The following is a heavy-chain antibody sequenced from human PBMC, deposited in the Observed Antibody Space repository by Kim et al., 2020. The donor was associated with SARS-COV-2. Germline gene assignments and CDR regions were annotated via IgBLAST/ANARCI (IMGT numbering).Heavy chain of an antibody. CDR1: GYTFTSYG. J-gene: IGHJ6*02. CDR3: ARWGFGELLPVDYYGMDV. V-gene: IGHV1-18*01. CDR2: ISAYNGNT. D-gene: IGHD3-10*01. Sequence: ASVKVSCKASGYTFTSYGISWVRQAPGQGLEWMGWISAYNGNTNYAQKLQGRVTMTTDTSTSTAYMELRSLRSDDTAVYYCARWGFGELLPVDYYGMDVWGQGTTVTVSS.